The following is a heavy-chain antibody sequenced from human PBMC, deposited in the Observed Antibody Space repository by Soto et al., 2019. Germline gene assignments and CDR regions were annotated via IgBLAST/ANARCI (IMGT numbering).Heavy chain of an antibody. CDR3: AKVLYCSGGSCYSPDYYYGMDV. Sequence: FTFSSRSMNWVRQAPGKGLEWVSSISSSSYIYYADSVKGRFTISRDNAKNSLYLQMNSLRAEDAAVYYCAKVLYCSGGSCYSPDYYYGMDVWGQGTTVTVSS. CDR1: FTFSSRS. J-gene: IGHJ6*02. V-gene: IGHV3-21*01. D-gene: IGHD2-15*01. CDR2: ISSSSYI.